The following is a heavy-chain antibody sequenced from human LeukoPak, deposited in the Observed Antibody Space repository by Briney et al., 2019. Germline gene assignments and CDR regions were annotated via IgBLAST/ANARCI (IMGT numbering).Heavy chain of an antibody. CDR1: GFTFGDYA. Sequence: GGSLRLSCTASGFTFGDYAMSWVRQAPGKGLEWVSSISSSSSYIYYADSVKGRFTISRDNAKNSLYLQMNSLRAEDTAVYYCARVKSAAAGSFDYWGQGTLVTVSS. V-gene: IGHV3-21*01. CDR3: ARVKSAAAGSFDY. D-gene: IGHD6-13*01. J-gene: IGHJ4*02. CDR2: ISSSSSYI.